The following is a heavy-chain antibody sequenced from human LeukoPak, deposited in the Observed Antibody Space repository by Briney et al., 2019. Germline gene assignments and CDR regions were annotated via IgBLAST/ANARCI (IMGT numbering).Heavy chain of an antibody. Sequence: GGSLRLSCAASGFTFSDYWMYWVRRAPGKGLVWVAQLYGDGRATTYADSVKGRFPITRDNSKNTLFLQMDSLRVEDTAIYYCARDYNTDVWGQGTTVSVSS. J-gene: IGHJ6*02. CDR3: ARDYNTDV. CDR2: LYGDGRAT. D-gene: IGHD5-24*01. V-gene: IGHV3-74*01. CDR1: GFTFSDYW.